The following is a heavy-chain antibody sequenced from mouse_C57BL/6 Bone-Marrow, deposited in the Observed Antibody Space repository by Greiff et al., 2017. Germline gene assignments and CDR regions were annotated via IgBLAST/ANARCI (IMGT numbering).Heavy chain of an antibody. J-gene: IGHJ1*03. V-gene: IGHV1-53*01. CDR2: INPSNGGT. CDR3: AIPAYYYGSSPHWYFDV. CDR1: GYTFTSYW. D-gene: IGHD1-1*01. Sequence: QVQLKQSGTELVKPGASVKLSCKASGYTFTSYWMHWVKQRPGQGLEWIGNINPSNGGTNYNEKFKSKATLTVDKSSSTAYMQLSSLTSEDSAVYYCAIPAYYYGSSPHWYFDVWGTGTTVTVSS.